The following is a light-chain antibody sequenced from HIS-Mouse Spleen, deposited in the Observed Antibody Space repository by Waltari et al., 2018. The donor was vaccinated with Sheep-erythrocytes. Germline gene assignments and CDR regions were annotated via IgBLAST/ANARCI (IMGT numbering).Light chain of an antibody. CDR2: EVS. CDR1: RSDVARYDA. CDR3: SSYAGSNNWV. J-gene: IGLJ3*02. Sequence: SALTQPPSAPGSPPQPVPIPSAATRSDVARYDAVSWYQQHPGKAPKLMIYEVSKRPSGVPDRFSGSKSGNTASLTVSGLQAEDEADYYCSSYAGSNNWVFGGGTKLTVL. V-gene: IGLV2-8*01.